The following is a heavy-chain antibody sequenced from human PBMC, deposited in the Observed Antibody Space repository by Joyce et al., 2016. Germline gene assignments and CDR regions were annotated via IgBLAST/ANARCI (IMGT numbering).Heavy chain of an antibody. CDR1: GFTFRSYG. V-gene: IGHV3-30*18. CDR2: ISNDGKNK. J-gene: IGHJ4*02. Sequence: QAQLVESGGGVVQPGRSLRLSCAVSGFTFRSYGMHWVRQAPGKGLEWVAVISNDGKNKNYADSVKARFTVSRDNSKKILSLQMNSLRPEDTAVYYCAKDRETSAVLDFWGQGTPVTVSS. D-gene: IGHD6-25*01. CDR3: AKDRETSAVLDF.